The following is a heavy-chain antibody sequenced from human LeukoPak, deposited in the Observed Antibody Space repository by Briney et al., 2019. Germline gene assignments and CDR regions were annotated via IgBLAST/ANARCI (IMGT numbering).Heavy chain of an antibody. CDR2: IIPIFGTA. D-gene: IGHD1-26*01. J-gene: IGHJ4*02. V-gene: IGHV1-69*13. CDR3: AKGSGGWELPHPFDY. Sequence: ASVKVSCKASGGTFSSYAISWVRQAPGQGLEWMGGIIPIFGTANYAQKFQGRVTITADESTSTAYMELSSLRSEDTAVYYCAKGSGGWELPHPFDYWGQGTLVTVSS. CDR1: GGTFSSYA.